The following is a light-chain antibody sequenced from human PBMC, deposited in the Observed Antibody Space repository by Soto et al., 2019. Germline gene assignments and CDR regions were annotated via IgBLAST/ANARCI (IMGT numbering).Light chain of an antibody. Sequence: QSVLTQPPSVSAAPGQKVTISCSASSSNIGNNYVSWYQQLPGTAPKLLIYDNNKRPSGIPDRFSGSKSGTSATLGITGLQTGDEADYYCGTWDSSLWVFGGGTQLTVL. CDR2: DNN. CDR1: SSNIGNNY. V-gene: IGLV1-51*01. CDR3: GTWDSSLWV. J-gene: IGLJ3*02.